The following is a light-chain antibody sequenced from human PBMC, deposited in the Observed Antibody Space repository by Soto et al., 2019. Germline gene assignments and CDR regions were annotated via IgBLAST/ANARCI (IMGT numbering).Light chain of an antibody. J-gene: IGKJ4*01. V-gene: IGKV3D-15*01. Sequence: EIVMTQSPATLSVSPGERATLFCKASQSVSDNLAWYQQKPGQAPSLLIYGASIRATGIPARFSGLGSGTEFTLTISSLQSEDFAVYYCQQYNNWPLTFGGWTKVEIK. CDR3: QQYNNWPLT. CDR2: GAS. CDR1: QSVSDN.